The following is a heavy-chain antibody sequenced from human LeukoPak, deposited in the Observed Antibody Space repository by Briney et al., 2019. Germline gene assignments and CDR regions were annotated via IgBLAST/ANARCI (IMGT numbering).Heavy chain of an antibody. J-gene: IGHJ4*02. CDR2: IYTSEST. CDR1: GGSISSYY. CDR3: ASSGVPAAIYDY. Sequence: PSETLSLTCTVSGGSISSYYWSWIRQPAGKGLEWIGRIYTSESTNYNPSLKSRVTMSVDTSKNQFSLKLSSVTAADTAVYYCASSGVPAAIYDYWGQGTLVTVSS. V-gene: IGHV4-4*07. D-gene: IGHD2-2*01.